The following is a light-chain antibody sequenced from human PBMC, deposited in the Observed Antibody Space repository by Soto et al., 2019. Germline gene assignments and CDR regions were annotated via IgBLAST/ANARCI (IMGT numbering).Light chain of an antibody. Sequence: NFMLTQPHSVSESPGKTVTISCTRSSGSIASNYVQWYQQRPGSAPTTVIYDDNQRPSGVPDRFSGSIDSSSNSASPTISGLKTEDEADYYCQSYDSSNYVIFGGGTKLTVL. J-gene: IGLJ2*01. CDR2: DDN. CDR3: QSYDSSNYVI. V-gene: IGLV6-57*04. CDR1: SGSIASNY.